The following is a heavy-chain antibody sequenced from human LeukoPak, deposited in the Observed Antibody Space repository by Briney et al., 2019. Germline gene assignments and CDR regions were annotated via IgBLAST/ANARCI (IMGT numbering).Heavy chain of an antibody. J-gene: IGHJ3*02. V-gene: IGHV3-66*02. CDR2: IYSGGST. D-gene: IGHD3-22*01. CDR3: AREVVVKDAFDI. Sequence: GGSLRLSCAASGFTVSSNFMSWVRQAPGKGLEWVSVIYSGGSTYYADSVKGRFTISRDNSKNTLYLQMNSLRAEDTAVYYCAREVVVKDAFDIWGQGTMVTVSS. CDR1: GFTVSSNF.